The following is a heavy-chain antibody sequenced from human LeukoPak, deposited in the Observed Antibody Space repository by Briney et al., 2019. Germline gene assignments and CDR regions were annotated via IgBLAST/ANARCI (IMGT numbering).Heavy chain of an antibody. CDR2: IHYRLPT. V-gene: IGHV4-39*01. Sequence: PSETLSLTCDVSGVSISGTNYYSGWIRQPPGMGLEWIGSIHYRLPTFYNPLLKSRVTISVDTSKNQISLRLRSVSAAATDVYYCARHEEEDGYNAKTPDYWGQGTLVTVSS. J-gene: IGHJ4*02. D-gene: IGHD5-24*01. CDR1: GVSISGTNYY. CDR3: ARHEEEDGYNAKTPDY.